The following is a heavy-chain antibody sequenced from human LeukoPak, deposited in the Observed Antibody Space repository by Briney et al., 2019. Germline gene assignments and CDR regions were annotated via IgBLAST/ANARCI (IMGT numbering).Heavy chain of an antibody. V-gene: IGHV3-30-3*01. CDR1: GFTFSSYA. Sequence: GGSLRLSCAASGFTFSSYAMSWVRQAPGKGLEWVAVISYDGSNKYYADSVKGRFTISRDNSKNTLYLQMNSLRAEDTAVYYCARDSYLHYYYYYYMDVWGKGTTVTVSS. CDR2: ISYDGSNK. J-gene: IGHJ6*03. CDR3: ARDSYLHYYYYYYMDV.